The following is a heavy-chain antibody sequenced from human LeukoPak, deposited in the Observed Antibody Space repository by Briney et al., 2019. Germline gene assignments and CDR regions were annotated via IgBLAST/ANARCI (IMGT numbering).Heavy chain of an antibody. Sequence: SETLSLTCTVSGYSISSGYYWGWIRQPPGKGLEWIGSIYHSGSTYYNPSLKSRVTISVDTSKNQFSLKLSSVTAADTAMYYCARMFRSSWYINWFDPWGQGALVTVSS. D-gene: IGHD6-13*01. CDR1: GYSISSGYY. J-gene: IGHJ5*02. CDR3: ARMFRSSWYINWFDP. CDR2: IYHSGST. V-gene: IGHV4-38-2*02.